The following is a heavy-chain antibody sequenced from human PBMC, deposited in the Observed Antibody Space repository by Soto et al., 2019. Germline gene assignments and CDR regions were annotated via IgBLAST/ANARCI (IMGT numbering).Heavy chain of an antibody. V-gene: IGHV4-4*02. J-gene: IGHJ5*02. CDR1: GGSITSANW. CDR3: ARVLPGWFDP. Sequence: SETLSLTCAVSGGSITSANWWTWVRQPPGGGLEWIGEISHSGITNYKASLKSRVTMSVDKTKNDVSLKLTSVTAADTAVYYWARVLPGWFDPWGQGTRVSVSS. CDR2: ISHSGIT.